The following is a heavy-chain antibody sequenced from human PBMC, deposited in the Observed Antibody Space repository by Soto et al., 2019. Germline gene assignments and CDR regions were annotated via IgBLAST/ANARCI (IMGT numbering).Heavy chain of an antibody. CDR1: GYTFTSYA. CDR2: INAGNGNT. V-gene: IGHV1-3*01. Sequence: ASVKVSCKASGYTFTSYAMHWVRQAPGQRLEWMGWINAGNGNTKYSQKFQGRVTITRDTSASTAYMELSSLRSEDTAVYYCARDLGAAFDAFDIWGQGTMVTVSS. J-gene: IGHJ3*02. CDR3: ARDLGAAFDAFDI.